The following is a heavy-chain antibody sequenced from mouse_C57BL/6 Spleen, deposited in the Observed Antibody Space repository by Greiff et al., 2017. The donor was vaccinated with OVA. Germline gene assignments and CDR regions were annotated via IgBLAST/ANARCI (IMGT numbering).Heavy chain of an antibody. CDR1: GFSFNTYA. V-gene: IGHV10-1*01. CDR3: VRQEGAWFAY. D-gene: IGHD3-1*01. J-gene: IGHJ3*01. Sequence: EVQGVESGGGLVQPKGSLKLSCAASGFSFNTYAMNWVRQAPGKGLEWVARIRSKSNNYATYYADSVKDRFTISRDDSESMLYLQMNNLKTEDTAMYYCVRQEGAWFAYWGQGTLVTVSA. CDR2: IRSKSNNYAT.